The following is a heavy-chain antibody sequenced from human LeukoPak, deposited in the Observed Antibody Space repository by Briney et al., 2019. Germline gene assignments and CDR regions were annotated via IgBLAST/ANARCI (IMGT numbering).Heavy chain of an antibody. D-gene: IGHD3-22*01. J-gene: IGHJ6*02. Sequence: SETLSLTCDVFGGSFTDYFWTWIRQSPGKGLEWIGEINDYSGNTNYNPSLHRRVSISLEKSKNQFSLELRYVTAADTAVYYCARGRIAKIVVVHSFQYGMDVWGQGTTVTVSS. V-gene: IGHV4-34*01. CDR1: GGSFTDYF. CDR3: ARGRIAKIVVVHSFQYGMDV. CDR2: INDYSGNT.